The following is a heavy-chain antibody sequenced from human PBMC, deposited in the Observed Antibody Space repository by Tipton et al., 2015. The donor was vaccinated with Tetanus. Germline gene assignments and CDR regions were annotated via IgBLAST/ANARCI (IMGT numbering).Heavy chain of an antibody. CDR2: IDPNSGGT. CDR3: ARDRGNYIYYGMDV. D-gene: IGHD3-22*01. CDR1: GYTFTGYY. J-gene: IGHJ6*02. Sequence: QLVQSGAEVKKPGASVKVSCKASGYTFTGYYMYWVRQAPGQGLEWMGWIDPNSGGTVYAQKFQGRVTMTRDTSISTAYMGLSSLRSDGTAVYYCARDRGNYIYYGMDVWGPGTTVTVS. V-gene: IGHV1-2*02.